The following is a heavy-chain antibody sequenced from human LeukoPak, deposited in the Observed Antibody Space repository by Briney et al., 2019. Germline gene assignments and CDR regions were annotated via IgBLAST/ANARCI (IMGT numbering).Heavy chain of an antibody. CDR3: ATDREYQLLRGIDP. J-gene: IGHJ5*02. CDR2: FDPEDGET. V-gene: IGHV1-24*01. D-gene: IGHD2-2*01. CDR1: GYTLTELS. Sequence: ASVKVSCKVSGYTLTELSMHWVRQAPGKGLEWMGGFDPEDGETIYAQKFQGRVTMTEDTSTDTAYMELSSLRSEDTAVCYCATDREYQLLRGIDPWGQGTLVTVSS.